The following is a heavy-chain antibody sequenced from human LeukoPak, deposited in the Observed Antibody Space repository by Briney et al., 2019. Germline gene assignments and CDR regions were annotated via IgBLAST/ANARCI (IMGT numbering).Heavy chain of an antibody. CDR3: ARDQDCGGDCYRPYGMDV. D-gene: IGHD2-21*02. CDR1: GFTFSDYG. J-gene: IGHJ6*02. V-gene: IGHV3-33*08. CDR2: IWYDGSNK. Sequence: GGSLRLSCAASGFTFSDYGMNWVRQAPGKGLEWVAVIWYDGSNKYYADSVKGRFTISRDNSKNTLYLQMNSLRAEDTAVYYCARDQDCGGDCYRPYGMDVWGQGTTVTVSS.